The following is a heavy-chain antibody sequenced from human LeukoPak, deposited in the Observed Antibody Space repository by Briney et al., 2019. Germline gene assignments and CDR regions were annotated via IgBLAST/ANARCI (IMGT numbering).Heavy chain of an antibody. CDR3: ARLFQMDV. D-gene: IGHD2-21*01. Sequence: GGSLRLSCAASGFTFSSDWMSXVRQAPRKGLEWVANIKQDGSEKNYLDSVKGRFTISRDNAKNSLYLQMNSLRVEDTAVYYCARLFQMDVCGQGTTVTVSS. J-gene: IGHJ6*02. CDR1: GFTFSSDW. CDR2: IKQDGSEK. V-gene: IGHV3-7*05.